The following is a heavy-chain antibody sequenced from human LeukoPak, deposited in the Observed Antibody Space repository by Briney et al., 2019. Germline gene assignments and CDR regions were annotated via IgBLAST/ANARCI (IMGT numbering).Heavy chain of an antibody. J-gene: IGHJ4*02. CDR2: IYYSGST. V-gene: IGHV4-39*07. CDR3: ARVGSCSSTSCYTDFDY. Sequence: SETLSLTCTVSGGSISSSSYYWGWIRQPPGKGLEWIGSIYYSGSTYYNPSLKSRVTISVDTSKNQFSLKLSSMTAADTAVYYCARVGSCSSTSCYTDFDYWGQGTLVTVSS. D-gene: IGHD2-2*02. CDR1: GGSISSSSYY.